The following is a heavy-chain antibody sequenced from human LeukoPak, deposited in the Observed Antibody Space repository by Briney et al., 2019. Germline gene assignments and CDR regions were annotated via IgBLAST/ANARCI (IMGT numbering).Heavy chain of an antibody. J-gene: IGHJ4*02. Sequence: GGSLRLSCAVSGFSFSSYWMSWVRQAPGKGPEWVANIKQDGSEKYYVDSVKGRFTISRDNAKNSPYLQMDSLRAEDTAVYYCARDKVVGATYFDYWGQGNLVTVSS. CDR1: GFSFSSYW. CDR2: IKQDGSEK. D-gene: IGHD1-26*01. CDR3: ARDKVVGATYFDY. V-gene: IGHV3-7*01.